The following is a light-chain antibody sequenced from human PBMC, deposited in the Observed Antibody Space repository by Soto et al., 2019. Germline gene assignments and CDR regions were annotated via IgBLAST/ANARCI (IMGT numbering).Light chain of an antibody. CDR2: EVN. V-gene: IGLV2-14*01. CDR1: SSDVGSYNY. J-gene: IGLJ1*01. CDR3: SSFTTSSTYV. Sequence: QSALTQPASVSGSPGQSITISCTGTSSDVGSYNYVSWYQQHPGKVPKIMIYEVNNRPSGVSNRFSGSKSGNTASLTISGLQAEDEADYYCSSFTTSSTYVFGTGTRSPS.